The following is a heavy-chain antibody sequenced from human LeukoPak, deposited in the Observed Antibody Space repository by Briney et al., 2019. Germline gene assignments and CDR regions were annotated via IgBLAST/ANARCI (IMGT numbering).Heavy chain of an antibody. CDR1: GFTLSNYA. J-gene: IGHJ4*02. CDR2: ISAAGVT. Sequence: PGGSLRLSCAASGFTLSNYAMNWVSQAPGPGLEWVSVISAAGVTYYADSLKGRFTISRDNSKNTLYLQMDSLRAEDTAVYYCGKPNDDYYFDYWGQGTLVTVSS. CDR3: GKPNDDYYFDY. D-gene: IGHD1-1*01. V-gene: IGHV3-23*01.